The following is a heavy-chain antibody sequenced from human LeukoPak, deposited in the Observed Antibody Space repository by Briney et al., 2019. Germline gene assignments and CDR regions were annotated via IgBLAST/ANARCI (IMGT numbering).Heavy chain of an antibody. CDR3: ARVSWLLRYNWFDP. J-gene: IGHJ5*02. Sequence: ASVKVSCKASGYTFTGYYMHWVRQAPGQGLEWMGWINPNSGGTNYAQKFQGRVTMTRDTSISTAYMELSRLRSDDTAVYYCARVSWLLRYNWFDPWGQGTLVTVSS. D-gene: IGHD5-24*01. CDR2: INPNSGGT. CDR1: GYTFTGYY. V-gene: IGHV1-2*02.